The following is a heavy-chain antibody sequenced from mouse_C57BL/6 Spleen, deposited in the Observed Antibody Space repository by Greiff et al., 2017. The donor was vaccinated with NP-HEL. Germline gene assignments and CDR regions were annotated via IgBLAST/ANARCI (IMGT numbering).Heavy chain of an antibody. Sequence: QVQLQQSGAELMKPGASVKLSCKATGYTFTGYWIEWVKQRPGHGLEWIGEILPGSGSTNYNEKFKGKATFTADTSSNTAYMQLSSRTTKDSAIDYGARKGVYDGYPFDYWGQGTTLTVSS. CDR3: ARKGVYDGYPFDY. D-gene: IGHD2-3*01. J-gene: IGHJ2*01. CDR1: GYTFTGYW. CDR2: ILPGSGST. V-gene: IGHV1-9*01.